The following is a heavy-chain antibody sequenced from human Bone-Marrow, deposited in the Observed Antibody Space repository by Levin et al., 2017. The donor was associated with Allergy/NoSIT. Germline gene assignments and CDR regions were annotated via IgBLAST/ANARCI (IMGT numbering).Heavy chain of an antibody. CDR1: GFTFSEHY. CDR2: SRNRALGYTT. J-gene: IGHJ4*02. V-gene: IGHV3-72*01. Sequence: SGGSLRLSCAASGFTFSEHYFDWVRQAPGKGLEWVGRSRNRALGYTTDYAASVEGRFTISRDDSTNSLYLQMNSLRIDDTAVYYCVRDLAYGGNIRFDYWGQGTLVTVSS. CDR3: VRDLAYGGNIRFDY. D-gene: IGHD4-23*01.